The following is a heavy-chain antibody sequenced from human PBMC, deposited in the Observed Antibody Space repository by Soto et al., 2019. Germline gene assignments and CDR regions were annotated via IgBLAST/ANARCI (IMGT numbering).Heavy chain of an antibody. V-gene: IGHV1-69*04. Sequence: SVKVSCKASGGTFSSYTISWVRQAPGQGLEWMGRIIPILGIANYAQKFQGRVTITADKSTSTAYMELSSLRSEDTAVYYCARDLSDYSNYDRYYYYMDVWGKGTTVTVSS. CDR2: IIPILGIA. CDR3: ARDLSDYSNYDRYYYYMDV. J-gene: IGHJ6*03. D-gene: IGHD4-4*01. CDR1: GGTFSSYT.